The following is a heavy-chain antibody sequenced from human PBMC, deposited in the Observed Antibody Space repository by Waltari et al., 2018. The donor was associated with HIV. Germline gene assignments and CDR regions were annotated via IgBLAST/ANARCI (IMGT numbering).Heavy chain of an antibody. D-gene: IGHD4-17*01. CDR3: ARGPRPSTVTAPGWYFDL. CDR1: GGSFVGHY. Sequence: QVDLRQWGTGLLKPSETLSRTCAVYGGSFVGHYWRWVRETPGKGLEWIGEMNDGGKAIYTRALKGRVSMSIDPSKKQFTLKLRSVTAADTAVYYCARGPRPSTVTAPGWYFDLWGRGTLVTVSS. J-gene: IGHJ2*01. V-gene: IGHV4-34*02. CDR2: MNDGGKA.